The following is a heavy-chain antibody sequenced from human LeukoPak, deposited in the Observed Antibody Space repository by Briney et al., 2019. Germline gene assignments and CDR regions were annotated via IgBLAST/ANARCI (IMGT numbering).Heavy chain of an antibody. J-gene: IGHJ5*02. CDR2: MNPNSGNT. Sequence: ASVKVSCKASGYTFTSYDINWVRQATGQGLEWMGWMNPNSGNTGYAQKFQGRVTITRNTSISTAYMELSSLRSEDTAVYYCARVRTTYCSSTSCYSFDPWGQGTLVTVSS. CDR1: GYTFTSYD. D-gene: IGHD2-2*02. V-gene: IGHV1-8*03. CDR3: ARVRTTYCSSTSCYSFDP.